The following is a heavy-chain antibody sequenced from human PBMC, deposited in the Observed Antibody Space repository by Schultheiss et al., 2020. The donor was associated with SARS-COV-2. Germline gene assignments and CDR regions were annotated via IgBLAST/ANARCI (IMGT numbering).Heavy chain of an antibody. V-gene: IGHV4-31*03. CDR2: IYYSGST. Sequence: SETLSLTCTVSGGSISSSSYYWGWIRQPPGKGLEWIGYIYYSGSTYYNPSLKSRVTISVDTSKNQFSLKLSSVTAADTAVYYCAREGLSGEIDYWGQGTLVTVSS. CDR1: GGSISSSSYY. D-gene: IGHD2/OR15-2a*01. CDR3: AREGLSGEIDY. J-gene: IGHJ4*02.